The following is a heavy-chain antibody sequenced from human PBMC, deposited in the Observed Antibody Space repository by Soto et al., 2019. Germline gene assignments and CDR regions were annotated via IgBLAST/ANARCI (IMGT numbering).Heavy chain of an antibody. V-gene: IGHV3-11*01. CDR2: ITSSGDTI. D-gene: IGHD6-19*01. J-gene: IGHJ4*02. CDR1: GITLSDYY. CDR3: ASGAVAGTDEY. Sequence: QVQLVESGGGLVKPGGSLRLSCAASGITLSDYYMTWIRQAPGKGLEWVSYITSSGDTIYYAVSVKGRFTISRDNAKNSLYLQMNSLRAEDTAVYYCASGAVAGTDEYWGQGTLVTVSS.